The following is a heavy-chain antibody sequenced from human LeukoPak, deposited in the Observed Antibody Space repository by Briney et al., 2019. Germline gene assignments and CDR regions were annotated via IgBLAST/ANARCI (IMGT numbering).Heavy chain of an antibody. J-gene: IGHJ4*02. CDR1: GGSFSGYY. Sequence: SETLSLTCAVYGGSFSGYYWRWIRQPPGKGLEWVGEITHNGSTNYNRSLKSRVTISVDTSKDQFSLKLSSVTAAETAVYYCARIRCGHTDDRCYNYWGQGTLVTVSS. CDR2: ITHNGST. CDR3: ARIRCGHTDDRCYNY. D-gene: IGHD2-8*01. V-gene: IGHV4-34*01.